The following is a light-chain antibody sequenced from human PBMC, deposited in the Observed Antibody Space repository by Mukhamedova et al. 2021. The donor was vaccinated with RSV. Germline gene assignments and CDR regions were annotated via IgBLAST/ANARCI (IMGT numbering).Light chain of an antibody. CDR3: QQSFNSLRWT. Sequence: WYQRRVHGKAPKLLIYGASSLVSGVPSRFSGSGSETDFTLTISSLQIEDFATYYCQQSFNSLRWTFGQGTRV. J-gene: IGKJ1*01. V-gene: IGKV1-39*01. CDR2: GAS.